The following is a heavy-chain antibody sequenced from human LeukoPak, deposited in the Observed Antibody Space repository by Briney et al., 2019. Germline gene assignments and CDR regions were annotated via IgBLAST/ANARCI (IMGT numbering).Heavy chain of an antibody. J-gene: IGHJ6*02. CDR2: ISAYNGNT. D-gene: IGHD2-2*01. Sequence: ASVKVSCKASGYTFTSYGISWVRQAPGQGLEWMGWISAYNGNTNYAQKLQGGVTMTTDTSTSTAYMELRSLRSDDTAVYYCARSYCSSTSCFGYYYYGMDVWGQGTTVTVSS. CDR1: GYTFTSYG. V-gene: IGHV1-18*01. CDR3: ARSYCSSTSCFGYYYYGMDV.